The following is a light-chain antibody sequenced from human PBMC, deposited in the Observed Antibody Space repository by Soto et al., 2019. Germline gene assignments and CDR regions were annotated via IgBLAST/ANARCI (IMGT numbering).Light chain of an antibody. J-gene: IGKJ1*01. CDR2: DAS. CDR3: QQYNSYWT. Sequence: DIQMTQSPSTLSASVGDRVTITYRASQSISSWLAWYQQKPGKAPKLLIYDASSLESGVPSRFSGSGSGTEFTLTISSLQPDDFATYYCQQYNSYWTFGQGTKVEIK. V-gene: IGKV1-5*01. CDR1: QSISSW.